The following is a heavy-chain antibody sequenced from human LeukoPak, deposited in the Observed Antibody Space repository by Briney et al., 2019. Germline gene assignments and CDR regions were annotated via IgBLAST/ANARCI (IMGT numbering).Heavy chain of an antibody. CDR1: GFTFSSYA. CDR2: INHSGST. V-gene: IGHV4-34*01. J-gene: IGHJ5*02. Sequence: PGGSLRLSCAASGFTFSSYARSWIRQPPGKGLEWIGEINHSGSTNYNPSLKSRVTISVGTSKNQFSLKLSSVTAADTAVYYCAGGNLQYQLLMPYNWFDPWGQGTLVTVSS. D-gene: IGHD2-2*01. CDR3: AGGNLQYQLLMPYNWFDP.